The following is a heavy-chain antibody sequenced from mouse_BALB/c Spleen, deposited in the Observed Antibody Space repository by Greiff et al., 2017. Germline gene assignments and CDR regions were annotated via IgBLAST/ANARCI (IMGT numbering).Heavy chain of an antibody. CDR2: INPGSGGT. Sequence: VHLVESGAELVRPGTSVKVSCKASGYAFTNYLIEWVKQRPGQGLEWIGVINPGSGGTNYNEKFKGKATLTADKSSSTAYMQLSSLTSDDSAVYFCATGAPYYAMDYWGQGTSVTVSS. V-gene: IGHV1-54*01. CDR1: GYAFTNYL. CDR3: ATGAPYYAMDY. J-gene: IGHJ4*01.